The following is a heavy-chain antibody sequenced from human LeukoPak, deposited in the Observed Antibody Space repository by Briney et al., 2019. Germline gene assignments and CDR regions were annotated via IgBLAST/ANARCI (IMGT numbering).Heavy chain of an antibody. J-gene: IGHJ4*02. CDR2: IFHSGST. CDR3: ARVYGSGSYLSEFDY. Sequence: SETLSLTCTVSGGSLISSDYYWDWIRQPPGKGLEWIGSIFHSGSTYYSPSLKSRVTISVDTSKNHFSLKLSSVTAADTAVYYCARVYGSGSYLSEFDYWGQGTLVTVSS. D-gene: IGHD3-10*01. CDR1: GGSLISSDYY. V-gene: IGHV4-39*07.